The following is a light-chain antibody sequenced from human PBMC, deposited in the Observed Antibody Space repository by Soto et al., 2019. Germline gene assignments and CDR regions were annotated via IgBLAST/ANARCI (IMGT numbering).Light chain of an antibody. V-gene: IGKV1-5*03. J-gene: IGKJ1*01. Sequence: DIQMTQSPSTLSASVGDRVTITCRASQSISSWLAWYQQKPGKAPKLLIYKASTLKSGVPSRFSGSGSGTEFTLTISSLQPDDFATYYCKHYNSYSDAFVQVTKV. CDR2: KAS. CDR1: QSISSW. CDR3: KHYNSYSDA.